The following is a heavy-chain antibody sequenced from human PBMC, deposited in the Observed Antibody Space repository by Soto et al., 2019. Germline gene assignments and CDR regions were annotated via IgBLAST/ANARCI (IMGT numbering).Heavy chain of an antibody. CDR3: ARDHYDLGAGDY. J-gene: IGHJ4*02. V-gene: IGHV3-30-3*01. CDR1: GFTFSSYA. D-gene: IGHD3-3*01. Sequence: GGSLRLSCAASGFTFSSYAMHWVRQAPGKGLEWVAVISYDGSNKYYADSVKGRFTISRDNSKNTLYLQMNSLRAEDTAVYYCARDHYDLGAGDYWGQGTLVTVSS. CDR2: ISYDGSNK.